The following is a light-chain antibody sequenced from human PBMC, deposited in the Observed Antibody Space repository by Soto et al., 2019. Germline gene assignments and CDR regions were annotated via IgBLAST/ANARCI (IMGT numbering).Light chain of an antibody. CDR3: AAWDDSLKGLV. J-gene: IGLJ2*01. CDR2: KNN. V-gene: IGLV1-44*01. CDR1: SSNIGSNA. Sequence: QSVLTQPPSASGTRGQRVAISCSGSSSNIGSNAVNWYQQLPGAAPKLLIYKNNLRPSGVPDRFSGSKSGASASLAISGLQSEDESDYYCAAWDDSLKGLVFGGGTKLTVL.